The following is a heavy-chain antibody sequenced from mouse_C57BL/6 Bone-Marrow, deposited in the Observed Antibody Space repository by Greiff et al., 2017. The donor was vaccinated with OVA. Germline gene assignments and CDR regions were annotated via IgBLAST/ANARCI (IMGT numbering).Heavy chain of an antibody. D-gene: IGHD1-1*01. CDR3: ARRGYYGSSLYYFDY. J-gene: IGHJ2*01. Sequence: QVQLQQSGPELVKPGASVKISCKASGYAFSSSWMNWVKQRPGKGLEWIGRIYPGDGDTNYNGKFKGKATLTADKSSSTAYMQLSSLTSEDSAVYFCARRGYYGSSLYYFDYWGQGTTFTVSS. CDR1: GYAFSSSW. CDR2: IYPGDGDT. V-gene: IGHV1-82*01.